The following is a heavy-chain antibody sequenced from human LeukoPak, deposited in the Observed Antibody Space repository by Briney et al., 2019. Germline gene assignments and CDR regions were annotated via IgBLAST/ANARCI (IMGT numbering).Heavy chain of an antibody. CDR1: GFSFNRRG. J-gene: IGHJ6*03. D-gene: IGHD3-16*01. V-gene: IGHV3-48*04. Sequence: GGSLRLSCATSGFSFNRRGMNWVRQPPGEGLEWVSYISPRSETIFYAESVQGRFAVSRDDAKGSLYLQMHNLRVEDTAVYYCARIDGPTVFTYYMDLWGKGTTVTVAS. CDR2: ISPRSETI. CDR3: ARIDGPTVFTYYMDL.